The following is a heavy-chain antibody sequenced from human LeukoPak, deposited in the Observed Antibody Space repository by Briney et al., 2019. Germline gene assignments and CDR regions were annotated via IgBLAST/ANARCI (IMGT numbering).Heavy chain of an antibody. Sequence: SETLSLTCAVYGGSFSGYYWSWIRQPPGKGLEWIGEINHSGSTYYNPSLKSRVTISVDTSKNQFSLKLSSVTAADTAVYYCARTSGWYWEVDYWGQGTLVTVSS. D-gene: IGHD6-19*01. V-gene: IGHV4-34*01. J-gene: IGHJ4*02. CDR3: ARTSGWYWEVDY. CDR2: INHSGST. CDR1: GGSFSGYY.